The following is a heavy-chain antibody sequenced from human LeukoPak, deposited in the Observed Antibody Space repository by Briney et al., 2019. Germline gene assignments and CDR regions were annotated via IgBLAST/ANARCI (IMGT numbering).Heavy chain of an antibody. CDR1: GGSISSSSHY. CDR3: AKKGSLIAFDI. Sequence: SETLSLTCTVSGGSISSSSHYWGWIRQPPGKGLEWIASIHYSGSTNYNPSLKSRVTISVDTSKNQVSLKLSSVTAADTAVYYCAKKGSLIAFDIWGQGKMVPVSS. CDR2: IHYSGST. V-gene: IGHV4-39*01. J-gene: IGHJ3*02.